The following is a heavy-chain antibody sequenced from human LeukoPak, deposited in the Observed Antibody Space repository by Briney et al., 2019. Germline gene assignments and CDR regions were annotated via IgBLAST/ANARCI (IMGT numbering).Heavy chain of an antibody. CDR2: ISPHSHTT. Sequence: GSVNVSCKASGYTFNNYFISWVRQVPRQGVEWVGWISPHSHTTHYAEKVQGTVTMTTDTSTPTLYMELRSLRPDDTAVYFCARGHPMYYWGQGTPVTVSS. CDR3: ARGHPMYY. D-gene: IGHD3-10*02. CDR1: GYTFNNYF. V-gene: IGHV1-18*01. J-gene: IGHJ4*02.